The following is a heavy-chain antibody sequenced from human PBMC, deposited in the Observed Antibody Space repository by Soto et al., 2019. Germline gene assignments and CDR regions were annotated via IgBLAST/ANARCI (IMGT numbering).Heavy chain of an antibody. Sequence: SETLSLTCAVSGSSITITHYWGWIRQPPGKGLEWIGSIHHSGSVFESGSTHYNPSFKSRVTISADTSKNQFSLKLTSVTAADTAVYYCARNSSSSYFDYWGRGTLVTVSS. J-gene: IGHJ4*02. D-gene: IGHD6-13*01. CDR1: GSSITITHY. CDR2: IHHSGSVFESGST. CDR3: ARNSSSSYFDY. V-gene: IGHV4-38-2*01.